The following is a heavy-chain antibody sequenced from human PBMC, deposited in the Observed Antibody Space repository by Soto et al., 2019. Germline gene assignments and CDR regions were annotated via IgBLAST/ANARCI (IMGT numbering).Heavy chain of an antibody. CDR3: ARDDSGFSGSHYIDYFNY. CDR1: GYTFSTYG. V-gene: IGHV1-2*04. D-gene: IGHD1-26*01. Sequence: ASVKVSCKTSGYTFSTYGITWVRQAPGQGLEWMGWINPNSGGTNYAQKFQGWVTMTRDTSISTAYMELSRLRSDDTAVYYCARDDSGFSGSHYIDYFNYWGQGALVTVSS. J-gene: IGHJ4*02. CDR2: INPNSGGT.